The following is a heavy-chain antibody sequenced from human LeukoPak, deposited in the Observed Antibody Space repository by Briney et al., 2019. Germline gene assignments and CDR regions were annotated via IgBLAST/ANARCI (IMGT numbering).Heavy chain of an antibody. J-gene: IGHJ4*02. CDR1: GFTFSSYA. D-gene: IGHD4-17*01. CDR3: ARETGSAVGSTDFDY. CDR2: ISYDGSNK. V-gene: IGHV3-30-3*01. Sequence: GGSLRLSCAASGFTFSSYAMHWVRQAPGKGLEWVAVISYDGSNKYYADSVEGRFTISRDNSKNTLYLQMNSLRAEDTAVYYCARETGSAVGSTDFDYWGQGTLVTVSS.